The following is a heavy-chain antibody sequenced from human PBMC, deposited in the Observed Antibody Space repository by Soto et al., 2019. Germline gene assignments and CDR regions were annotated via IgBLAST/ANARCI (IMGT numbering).Heavy chain of an antibody. Sequence: GGSLRLSCAASGFTFSSYSMNWVRQAPGKGLEWVAVISYDGSNKYYADSVKGRFTISRDNSKNTLYLQMNSLRAEDTAVYYCAKDHSGWPSNYNWFDPWGQGTLVTVSS. CDR3: AKDHSGWPSNYNWFDP. CDR2: ISYDGSNK. D-gene: IGHD6-19*01. CDR1: GFTFSSYS. J-gene: IGHJ5*02. V-gene: IGHV3-30*18.